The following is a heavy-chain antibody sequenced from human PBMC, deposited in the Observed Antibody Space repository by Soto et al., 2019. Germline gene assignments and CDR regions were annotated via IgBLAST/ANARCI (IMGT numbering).Heavy chain of an antibody. J-gene: IGHJ5*02. Sequence: SGPTLVNPTQTLTLTCIFSGFSLRTSGVGVGWIRQPPGKALEWLGFIYWNDDRRYSPSLKSRLTITKDTSKNQVVLTMTNMDPVETAPYYCAKSGSSGWYGWFDPWGQGTLVTVSS. CDR3: AKSGSSGWYGWFDP. V-gene: IGHV2-5*01. CDR1: GFSLRTSGVG. CDR2: IYWNDDR. D-gene: IGHD6-19*01.